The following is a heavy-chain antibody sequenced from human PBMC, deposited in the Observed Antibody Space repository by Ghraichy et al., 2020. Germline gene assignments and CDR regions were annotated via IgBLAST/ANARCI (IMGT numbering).Heavy chain of an antibody. D-gene: IGHD7-27*01. Sequence: ASVKVSCKASGYTFSNHHLHWVRQAPGQGLEWMGIINPSGGSTSYAQKFQDRVTMTRDTSTSTVYLELSSLRSDDTAVYYCARDVGIAVYYFDYWGQGALVTVSS. CDR2: INPSGGST. CDR3: ARDVGIAVYYFDY. V-gene: IGHV1-46*01. J-gene: IGHJ4*02. CDR1: GYTFSNHH.